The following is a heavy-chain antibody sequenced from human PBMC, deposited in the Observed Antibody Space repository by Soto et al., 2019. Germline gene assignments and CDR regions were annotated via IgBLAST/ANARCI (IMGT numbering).Heavy chain of an antibody. Sequence: GESLKISCKGSGYTFTDYWINWVRQMPGNGLEWMGRIDPSDSYTKYSPSFQGHVTISADKSISTAYLEWSSLEASDTAMYYCARARSITIFGVVGFEMDVWGQGTTVTVSS. D-gene: IGHD3-3*01. CDR2: IDPSDSYT. J-gene: IGHJ6*02. CDR1: GYTFTDYW. CDR3: ARARSITIFGVVGFEMDV. V-gene: IGHV5-10-1*01.